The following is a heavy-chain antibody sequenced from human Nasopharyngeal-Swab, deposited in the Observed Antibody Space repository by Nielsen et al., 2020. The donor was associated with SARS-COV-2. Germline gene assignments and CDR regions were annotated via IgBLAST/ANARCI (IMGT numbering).Heavy chain of an antibody. CDR1: GGTFSSYA. Sequence: SVKVSCKASGGTFSSYAISWVRQAPGQGLEWMGEIIPIFGTANYAQKFQGRLTITADESTSTAYMELSSLRSEDTAVYYCARGSIAAAQNNNWFDPWGQGTLVTVSS. CDR3: ARGSIAAAQNNNWFDP. J-gene: IGHJ5*02. D-gene: IGHD6-13*01. CDR2: IIPIFGTA. V-gene: IGHV1-69*13.